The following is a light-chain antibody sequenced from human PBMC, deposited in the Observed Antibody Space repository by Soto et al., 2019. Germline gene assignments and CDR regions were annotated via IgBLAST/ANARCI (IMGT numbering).Light chain of an antibody. Sequence: EIVLTQSPATLSLSPGERATLSCRASQSVGSYLAWYQHKPGQAPRLLIYGASTRATDIPARFSGSGSGTDFTLTISSLESGDSAVYYCQQRDNWPRTFGQGTKLEIK. V-gene: IGKV3-11*01. CDR1: QSVGSY. CDR3: QQRDNWPRT. J-gene: IGKJ2*01. CDR2: GAS.